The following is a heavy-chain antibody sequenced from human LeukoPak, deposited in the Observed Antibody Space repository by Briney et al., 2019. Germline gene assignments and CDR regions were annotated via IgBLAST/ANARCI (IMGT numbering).Heavy chain of an antibody. V-gene: IGHV1-8*01. D-gene: IGHD3-3*02. J-gene: IGHJ6*02. Sequence: ASVKVSCKASGYTFTSYDINWVRQATGHRLEWMGWMNPNSGNTGYAQKFQGRVTMTRNTSISTAYMELSSLRSEDTAVYYCARHFTGPGTYTPYFGMDVWGQGTTVTVSS. CDR2: MNPNSGNT. CDR1: GYTFTSYD. CDR3: ARHFTGPGTYTPYFGMDV.